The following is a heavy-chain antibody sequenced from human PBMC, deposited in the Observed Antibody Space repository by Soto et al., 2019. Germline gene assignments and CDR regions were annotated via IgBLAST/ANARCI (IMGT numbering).Heavy chain of an antibody. CDR2: ISSSSSYI. CDR3: ARDAGWAKYYFDY. Sequence: EVQLVESGGGLVKPGGSLRLSCAASGFTFSSYSMNWVRQAPGKGLKWVSSISSSSSYIYYADSVKGRFTISRDNAKNSLYLQMNSLRAEVTAVYYCARDAGWAKYYFDYWGQGTLVTVSS. V-gene: IGHV3-21*01. D-gene: IGHD1-1*01. J-gene: IGHJ4*02. CDR1: GFTFSSYS.